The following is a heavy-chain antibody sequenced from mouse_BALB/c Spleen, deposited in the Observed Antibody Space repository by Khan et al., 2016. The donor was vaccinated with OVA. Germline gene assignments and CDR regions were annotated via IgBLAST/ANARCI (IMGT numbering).Heavy chain of an antibody. D-gene: IGHD1-1*01. CDR1: GYSITSDYA. CDR3: ARKNYYGYAMDY. V-gene: IGHV3-2*02. J-gene: IGHJ4*01. CDR2: ISYGGST. Sequence: EVQLQESGPGLVKPSQSLSLTCTVTGYSITSDYAWDWIRQFPENKLEWMGYISYGGSTSSNPSLKSRISITRDTSKNQFFLQLNSVTTEDTATYYCARKNYYGYAMDYWGQGTSVTVSS.